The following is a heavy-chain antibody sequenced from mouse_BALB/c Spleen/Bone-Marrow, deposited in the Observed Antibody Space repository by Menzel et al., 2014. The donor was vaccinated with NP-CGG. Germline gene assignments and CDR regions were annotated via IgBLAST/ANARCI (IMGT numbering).Heavy chain of an antibody. V-gene: IGHV1-69*02. D-gene: IGHD2-3*01. CDR3: ARARGLYDYWYFDV. J-gene: IGHJ1*01. Sequence: VQLQQSGAELVKPGASVMLSCKASGYNFTSYWMNWVKQRPGQGLEWIGEIDPTDNYINYNQKVKDKGTLTVDKSSSTPYMQISSLTSEDSAVYYYARARGLYDYWYFDVWGAGTTVTVSS. CDR2: IDPTDNYI. CDR1: GYNFTSYW.